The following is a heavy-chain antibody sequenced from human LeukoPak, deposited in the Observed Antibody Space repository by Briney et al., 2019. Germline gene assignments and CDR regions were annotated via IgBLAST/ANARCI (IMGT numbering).Heavy chain of an antibody. J-gene: IGHJ6*02. CDR3: ATESGIRFPWDV. V-gene: IGHV4-34*01. D-gene: IGHD3-3*01. CDR1: GGSFSGYY. CDR2: INHSGST. Sequence: SETLSLTCAVYGGSFSGYYWSWIRQPPGKGLEWIGEINHSGSTNYNPSLKSRVTISVDTSKNQFSLKLSSVTAADTAVYYCATESGIRFPWDVWGQGTTVTVSS.